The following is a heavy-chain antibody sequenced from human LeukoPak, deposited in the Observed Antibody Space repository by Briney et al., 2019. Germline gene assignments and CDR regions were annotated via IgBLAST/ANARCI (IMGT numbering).Heavy chain of an antibody. CDR1: GGSISSGGYY. V-gene: IGHV4-31*03. CDR3: ARRIAIANNWFDP. J-gene: IGHJ5*02. Sequence: SETLSLTCTVSGGSISSGGYYWSWIRQHPGKGLEWIGYIYYSGNTYYNPSLKSRVTISVDTSQNQFSLKLGSVTAADTAVYYCARRIAIANNWFDPWGQGTLVTVSS. D-gene: IGHD6-13*01. CDR2: IYYSGNT.